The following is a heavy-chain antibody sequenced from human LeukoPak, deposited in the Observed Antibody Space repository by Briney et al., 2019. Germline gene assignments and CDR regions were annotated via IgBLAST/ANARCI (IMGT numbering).Heavy chain of an antibody. Sequence: GGSLRLSCAASGFTFSGSAMHWVRQASGKGLEWVGRNRSKANSYATAYAASVKGRFTISRDDSKNTLYLQMNSLKTEDTAVYYCTTGGYSSGWYFDYWGQGTLVTVSS. CDR1: GFTFSGSA. V-gene: IGHV3-73*01. CDR2: NRSKANSYAT. CDR3: TTGGYSSGWYFDY. D-gene: IGHD6-19*01. J-gene: IGHJ4*02.